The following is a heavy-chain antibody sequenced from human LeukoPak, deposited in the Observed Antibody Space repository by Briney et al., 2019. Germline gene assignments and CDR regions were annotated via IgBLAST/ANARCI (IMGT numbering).Heavy chain of an antibody. J-gene: IGHJ4*02. CDR2: TSADDSDK. CDR3: AKEGESGYSGGFDH. Sequence: GGSLRLSCAASGFIFSRHGMHWVRQAPGKGLEWMAFTSADDSDKYYADSVKGRFTISRDNSKNTLYLQLNSLSAEDTAMYYCAKEGESGYSGGFDHWGQGTLVTVSS. CDR1: GFIFSRHG. D-gene: IGHD3-3*01. V-gene: IGHV3-30*18.